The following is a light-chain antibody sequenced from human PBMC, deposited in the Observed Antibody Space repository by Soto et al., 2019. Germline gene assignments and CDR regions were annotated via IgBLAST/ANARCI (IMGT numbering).Light chain of an antibody. J-gene: IGKJ1*01. V-gene: IGKV3-15*01. CDR2: GAS. CDR1: QSVNSN. CDR3: QKYNNWWT. Sequence: EIVMTQSPATLSVSPGERATLSCRASQSVNSNLAWYQQKPGQAPRLLISGASTRATGIPARFSGSGSETEFTLTISILQSEDFAVYYCQKYNNWWTFGQGTKVEMK.